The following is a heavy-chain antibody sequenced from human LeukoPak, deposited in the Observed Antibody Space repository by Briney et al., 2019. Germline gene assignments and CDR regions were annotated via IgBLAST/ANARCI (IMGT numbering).Heavy chain of an antibody. CDR3: ARQSSGRYSGPFDY. CDR1: GFTFSSYA. V-gene: IGHV3-30*04. Sequence: GRSLRLSCAASGFTFSSYAMHWVRQAPGKGLEWVAVISYDGSNKYYADSVKGRFTISRDNSKNTLYLQMNSLRAEDTAVYYCARQSSGRYSGPFDYWGLGTLVTVSS. D-gene: IGHD1-26*01. CDR2: ISYDGSNK. J-gene: IGHJ4*02.